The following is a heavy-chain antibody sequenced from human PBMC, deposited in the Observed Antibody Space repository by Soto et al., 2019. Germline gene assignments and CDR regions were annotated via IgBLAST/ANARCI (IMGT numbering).Heavy chain of an antibody. V-gene: IGHV4-59*08. CDR2: IYYSGST. Sequence: SETLSLTCAVYGGSFSGYYWSWIRQPPGKGLEWIGYIYYSGSTNYNPSLKSRVTISVDTSKNQFSLKLSSVTAADTAVYYCARIKTDSSSWYYYYYGMDVWGQGTTVTVSS. D-gene: IGHD6-13*01. CDR1: GGSFSGYY. CDR3: ARIKTDSSSWYYYYYGMDV. J-gene: IGHJ6*02.